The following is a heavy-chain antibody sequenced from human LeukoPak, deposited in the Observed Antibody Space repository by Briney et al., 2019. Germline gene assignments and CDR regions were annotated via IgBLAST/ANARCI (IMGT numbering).Heavy chain of an antibody. CDR3: ARDLGGYYGSGRTFDP. J-gene: IGHJ5*02. V-gene: IGHV1-2*02. CDR1: GYTFTGYY. CDR2: INPNSGGT. Sequence: GASVKVSCKASGYTFTGYYMHWVRQAPGQGLEWMGWINPNSGGTNYAQKFQGRVTMTRDTSISTAYMELSRLRSDDTAVYYCARDLGGYYGSGRTFDPWGQGTLVTVSS. D-gene: IGHD3-10*01.